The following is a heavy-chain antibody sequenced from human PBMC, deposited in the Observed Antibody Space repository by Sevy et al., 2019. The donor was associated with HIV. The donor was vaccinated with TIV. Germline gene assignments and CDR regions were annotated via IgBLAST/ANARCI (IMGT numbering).Heavy chain of an antibody. J-gene: IGHJ4*02. CDR1: GFTVSSNY. CDR2: IYSGGGT. V-gene: IGHV3-53*01. D-gene: IGHD3-9*01. CDR3: ATAVNYDILTGYYTSYYFDY. Sequence: GGSLRLSCAASGFTVSSNYMSWVRQAPGKGLEWVSVIYSGGGTYYADSGKGRFTISRDNSKNTLYLQMNSLRAEETAVYYCATAVNYDILTGYYTSYYFDYWGQGTLVTVSS.